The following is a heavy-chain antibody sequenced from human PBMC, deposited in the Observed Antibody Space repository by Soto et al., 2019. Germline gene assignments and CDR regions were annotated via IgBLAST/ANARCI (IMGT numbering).Heavy chain of an antibody. CDR1: GFTFSDHY. CDR2: TRNKANSYTT. D-gene: IGHD3-10*01. Sequence: EVQLVESGGGLVQPGGSLRLSCAASGFTFSDHYMDWVRQAPGKGLEWVGRTRNKANSYTTEYAASVKGRFTISRDDSKNSLYLQMNSLKTEDTAVYYCASVLGSGVKRGGYYYGMDVWGQGTTVTVSS. CDR3: ASVLGSGVKRGGYYYGMDV. V-gene: IGHV3-72*01. J-gene: IGHJ6*02.